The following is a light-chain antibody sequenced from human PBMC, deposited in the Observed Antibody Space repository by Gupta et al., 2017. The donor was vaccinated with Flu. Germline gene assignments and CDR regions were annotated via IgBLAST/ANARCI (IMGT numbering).Light chain of an antibody. CDR1: SSDVGGYNY. V-gene: IGLV2-14*01. J-gene: IGLJ2*01. CDR2: EVS. CDR3: SSYTSSSTLKV. Sequence: QSALTKPASVSGSPGQSITISCTGNSSDVGGYNYVSWYQQHPGKAPNLMIYEVSNRPSGVSNRFSGSKSGNTASLTISGLQAEDEADYYCSSYTSSSTLKVFGGGTKLTVL.